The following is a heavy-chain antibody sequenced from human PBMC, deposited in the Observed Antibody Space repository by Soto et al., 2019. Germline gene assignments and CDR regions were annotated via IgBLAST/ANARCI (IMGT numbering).Heavy chain of an antibody. CDR3: ARGAITVLRGVDY. CDR2: VSSDGSNK. D-gene: IGHD3-10*01. V-gene: IGHV3-30*04. CDR1: GFTFNTYA. Sequence: QVHLEESGGGVVHPGRSLRLSCAASGFTFNTYAVHWVRQAPGKGLEWVAVVSSDGSNKYYSDSVKGRLSISRDNSNNTRSLQMNTLRTEDTAVYYCARGAITVLRGVDYWGRGALVTVSS. J-gene: IGHJ4*02.